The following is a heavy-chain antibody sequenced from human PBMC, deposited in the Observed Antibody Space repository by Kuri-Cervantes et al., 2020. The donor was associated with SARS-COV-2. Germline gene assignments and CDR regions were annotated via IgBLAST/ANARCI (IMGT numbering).Heavy chain of an antibody. CDR2: IYSGGST. CDR3: ARIISGYSYDDY. D-gene: IGHD5-18*01. J-gene: IGHJ4*02. Sequence: GGSLRLSCTASGFTVSSDYMSWVRQAPGKGLEWVSVIYSGGSTYYADSVKGRFTISRDNSKNTLYLQMNSLRAEDTAVYYCARIISGYSYDDYWGQGTLVTVSS. CDR1: GFTVSSDY. V-gene: IGHV3-66*02.